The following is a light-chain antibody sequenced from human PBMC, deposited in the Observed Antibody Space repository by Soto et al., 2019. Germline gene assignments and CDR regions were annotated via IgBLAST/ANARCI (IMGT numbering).Light chain of an antibody. J-gene: IGKJ2*01. CDR2: AAS. CDR1: QRISNY. V-gene: IGKV1-39*01. Sequence: DIQMTQSPSSLSASVGDRVTITCRASQRISNYLNWYQHKPGKAPRLLIYAASSLQSRVPSRFSGSGYGTDFTLAISSLQPEDFASYYCQQRYSTLAYTFGQGTKVEIK. CDR3: QQRYSTLAYT.